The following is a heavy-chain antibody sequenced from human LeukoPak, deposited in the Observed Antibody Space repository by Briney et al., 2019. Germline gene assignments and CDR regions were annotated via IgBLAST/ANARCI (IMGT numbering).Heavy chain of an antibody. CDR2: IRSKAFGGTT. Sequence: GGSLRLSCTTSGFTFGDYAMNWVRQAPGKGLEWVGFIRSKAFGGTTEYAASVKGRFTISRDDSKSIAYLQMNSLKTEDTAVYYCTRVADWYQADYWGQGTLVTVSS. CDR1: GFTFGDYA. D-gene: IGHD3-9*01. CDR3: TRVADWYQADY. J-gene: IGHJ4*02. V-gene: IGHV3-49*04.